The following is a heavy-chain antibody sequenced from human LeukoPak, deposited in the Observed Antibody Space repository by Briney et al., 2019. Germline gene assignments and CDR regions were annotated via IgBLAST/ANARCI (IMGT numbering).Heavy chain of an antibody. D-gene: IGHD2-15*01. Sequence: GGSLRLSCTASGFISSNFEMNWVRQAPGKGLQWLAYINSGATSEYYADSVKGRFTISRDNAKNSLFLQMNSLRVQDTAIYYCARVICTGGSCFQNDYWGQGTLVTVSS. V-gene: IGHV3-48*03. CDR3: ARVICTGGSCFQNDY. J-gene: IGHJ4*02. CDR1: GFISSNFE. CDR2: INSGATSE.